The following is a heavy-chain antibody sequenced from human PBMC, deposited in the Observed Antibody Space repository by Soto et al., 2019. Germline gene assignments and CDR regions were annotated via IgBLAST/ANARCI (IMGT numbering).Heavy chain of an antibody. V-gene: IGHV1-69*13. Sequence: SVKVSCKASGGTFSSYAISWVRQAPGQGLEWMGGIVPIFGTANYAQKFQGRVTITADESTSTAYVELSSLRSEDTAVYYCAREGGTLRGTFDYWGQGTLVTVSS. CDR2: IVPIFGTA. CDR1: GGTFSSYA. D-gene: IGHD1-7*01. CDR3: AREGGTLRGTFDY. J-gene: IGHJ4*02.